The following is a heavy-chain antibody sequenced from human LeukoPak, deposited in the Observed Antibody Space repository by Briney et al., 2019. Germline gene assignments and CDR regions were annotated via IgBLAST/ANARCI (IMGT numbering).Heavy chain of an antibody. CDR3: ARDQEQWLEYYFDY. CDR2: IYSGGST. Sequence: GGSLRLSCAASGFTVSSNYMSWVRQAPGKGLEWVSVIYSGGSTYYADSVKGRFTISRHNSKNTLYLQMNSLRAEDTAVYYCARDQEQWLEYYFDYWGQGTLVTVSS. J-gene: IGHJ4*02. V-gene: IGHV3-53*04. CDR1: GFTVSSNY. D-gene: IGHD6-19*01.